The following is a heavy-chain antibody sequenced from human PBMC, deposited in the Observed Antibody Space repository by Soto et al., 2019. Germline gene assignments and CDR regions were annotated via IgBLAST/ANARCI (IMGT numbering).Heavy chain of an antibody. D-gene: IGHD3-3*01. Sequence: EVQLVESGGGLVRPGGSLRLSCAASGFTFSSYWMNWVRQTPGKGLEWVANIRGDGSEEYYVDSLKGRFTISRDNSKNSLYLHMDSLRDEDTAVYFCARGTMAPGLDYWGQGILVTVSS. CDR1: GFTFSSYW. CDR3: ARGTMAPGLDY. J-gene: IGHJ4*02. CDR2: IRGDGSEE. V-gene: IGHV3-7*01.